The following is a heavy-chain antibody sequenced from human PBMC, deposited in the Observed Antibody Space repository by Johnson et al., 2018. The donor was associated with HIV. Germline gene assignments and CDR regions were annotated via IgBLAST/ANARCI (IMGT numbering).Heavy chain of an antibody. V-gene: IGHV3-9*01. J-gene: IGHJ3*02. CDR1: GFTFDDYA. Sequence: VQLVESGGGLVQPGRSLRLSCAASGFTFDDYAMHCVRQAPGQGLEWVSGISWNSGSIGYADSVKGRFPISRDNTKNSLYLKMNSLRAEDTALYYCANGGIAARPGAFDIWGQGTMVTVSS. CDR3: ANGGIAARPGAFDI. CDR2: ISWNSGSI. D-gene: IGHD6-6*01.